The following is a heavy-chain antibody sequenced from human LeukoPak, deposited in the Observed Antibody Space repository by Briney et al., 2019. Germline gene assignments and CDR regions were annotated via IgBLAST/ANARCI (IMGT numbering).Heavy chain of an antibody. CDR1: GFTFSSYG. J-gene: IGHJ3*02. V-gene: IGHV3-30*18. Sequence: GGSLRLSCAASGFTFSSYGMHWVRQAPGKGLEWVAVISYDGSNKYYADSVKGRFTISRDNSKNTLYLQMNSLRAEDTAVYYCAKPISSGWYFGAFDIWGQGTMVTVSS. D-gene: IGHD6-19*01. CDR3: AKPISSGWYFGAFDI. CDR2: ISYDGSNK.